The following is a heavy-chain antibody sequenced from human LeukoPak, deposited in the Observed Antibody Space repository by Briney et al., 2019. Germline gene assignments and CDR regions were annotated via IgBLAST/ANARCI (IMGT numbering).Heavy chain of an antibody. D-gene: IGHD5-18*01. CDR3: AQGPRGYSYEMDY. V-gene: IGHV1-24*01. CDR2: FDPEDGEI. Sequence: ASVKVSCKVSGHTLTKLAIHWVRQAPGKGLERMGNFDPEDGEIIYAQKFQGRVTMTEDTSTDTAYMELSSLRSEDTAVYYCAQGPRGYSYEMDYWGQGTLVTVSS. CDR1: GHTLTKLA. J-gene: IGHJ4*02.